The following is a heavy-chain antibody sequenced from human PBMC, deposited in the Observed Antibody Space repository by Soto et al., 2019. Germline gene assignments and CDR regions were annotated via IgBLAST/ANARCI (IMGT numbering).Heavy chain of an antibody. CDR2: ISYSGST. V-gene: IGHV4-59*11. CDR1: GGSISTLY. J-gene: IGHJ5*02. D-gene: IGHD3-10*01. Sequence: QVQLQESGTGLVKPSETLSLTCAVSGGSISTLYWTWIRQPPGKGPQYIVEISYSGSTSYNPSLMCRVTMSVDLSKNEFSLQLTCVTAADTAVYYCARGQRPSVSGPYSPWFDPWGQGILVTVSS. CDR3: ARGQRPSVSGPYSPWFDP.